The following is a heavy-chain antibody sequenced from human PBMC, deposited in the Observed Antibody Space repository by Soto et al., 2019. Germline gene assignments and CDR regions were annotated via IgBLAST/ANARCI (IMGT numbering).Heavy chain of an antibody. CDR2: ISGSGGST. V-gene: IGHV3-23*01. J-gene: IGHJ5*02. CDR1: GFTFSSYA. CDR3: AKGGDYGSGLFDP. Sequence: EVQLLESGGGLVQPGGSLRLSCAASGFTFSSYAMSWVRQAPGKGLEWVSAISGSGGSTYYEDSVKGRFTISRDNSQNTLYLQMNSLRGEDTAVYYCAKGGDYGSGLFDPWGQGILVTVSS. D-gene: IGHD3-10*01.